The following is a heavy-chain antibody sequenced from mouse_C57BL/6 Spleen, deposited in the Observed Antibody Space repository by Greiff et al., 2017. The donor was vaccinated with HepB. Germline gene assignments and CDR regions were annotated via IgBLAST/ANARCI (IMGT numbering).Heavy chain of an antibody. J-gene: IGHJ4*01. D-gene: IGHD4-1*01. CDR1: GYAFTNYL. Sequence: QVQLQQSGAELVRPGTSVKVSCKASGYAFTNYLIEWVKQRPGQGLEWIGVINPGSGGTNYNEKFKGKATLTADKSSSTAYMQLSSLTSEDSAVYYCARSWDPYYAMDYWGQGTSVTVSS. CDR2: INPGSGGT. V-gene: IGHV1-54*01. CDR3: ARSWDPYYAMDY.